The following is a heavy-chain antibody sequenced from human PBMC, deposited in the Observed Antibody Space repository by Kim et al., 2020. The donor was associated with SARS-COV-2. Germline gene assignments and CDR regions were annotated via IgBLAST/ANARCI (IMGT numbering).Heavy chain of an antibody. CDR3: VSSPNMYYFDH. V-gene: IGHV4-59*01. J-gene: IGHJ4*02. D-gene: IGHD6-13*01. Sequence: TNYNPSLKSRVTISVDTSKNQFSLRLSSVTAADTALYYCVSSPNMYYFDHWGQGTLVTVSS. CDR2: T.